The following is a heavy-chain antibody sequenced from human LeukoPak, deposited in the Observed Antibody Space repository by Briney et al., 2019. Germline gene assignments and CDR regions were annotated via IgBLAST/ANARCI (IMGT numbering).Heavy chain of an antibody. CDR1: GFAFSTYS. J-gene: IGHJ3*02. D-gene: IGHD2-2*01. Sequence: GGSLRLSCAASGFAFSTYSMNWVRQAPGKGLEWVAAINTRSKTYYEDSVKGRFTMSRDNAKNSLYLQMNSLRAEDTAVYYCGRETGCSSTSCYGEAFDIWGQGTMVTVSS. CDR3: GRETGCSSTSCYGEAFDI. V-gene: IGHV3-21*01. CDR2: INTRSKT.